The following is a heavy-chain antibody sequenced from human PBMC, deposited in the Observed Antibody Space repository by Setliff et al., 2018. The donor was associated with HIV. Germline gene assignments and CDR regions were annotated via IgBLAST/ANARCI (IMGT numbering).Heavy chain of an antibody. CDR1: GYTFTGYG. CDR3: ARARLQGIVTAVGPRDNCLDP. D-gene: IGHD1-26*01. V-gene: IGHV1-18*01. Sequence: ASVKVSCKASGYTFTGYGISWVRQAPGQGPEWMGWISAYTGHTDYAPRLLGRVTMTTDTSTSTAYMELRSLTSDDTAVYYCARARLQGIVTAVGPRDNCLDPWGQGTRVTVSS. J-gene: IGHJ5*02. CDR2: ISAYTGHT.